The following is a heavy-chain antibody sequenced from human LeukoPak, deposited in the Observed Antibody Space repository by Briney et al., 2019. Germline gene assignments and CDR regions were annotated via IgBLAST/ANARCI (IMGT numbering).Heavy chain of an antibody. Sequence: GRSLRLSCAASGFTFSSYAMHWVRQAPGKGLEWVAVISYDGSNKYYADSVKGRFTISRDNSKNTLYLQMNSLRAEDTAVFYCARANDFWSGYCPDYWGQGTLVTVSS. CDR3: ARANDFWSGYCPDY. D-gene: IGHD3-3*01. V-gene: IGHV3-30*04. CDR2: ISYDGSNK. CDR1: GFTFSSYA. J-gene: IGHJ4*02.